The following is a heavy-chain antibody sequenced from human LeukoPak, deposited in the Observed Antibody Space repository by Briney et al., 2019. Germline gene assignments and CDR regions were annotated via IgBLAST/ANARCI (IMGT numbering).Heavy chain of an antibody. CDR1: GLPIGDFA. D-gene: IGHD5-24*01. J-gene: IGHJ4*02. CDR2: ISGSGGST. Sequence: GGSLRLSCVASGLPIGDFAMHWVRQAPGQGLEWVSAISGSGGSTYYADSVKGRFTISRDNSKNTLYLQMNSLRVEDTAVYYCAKPPYGRDVYNYFDYWGQGTPVTVSS. CDR3: AKPPYGRDVYNYFDY. V-gene: IGHV3-23*01.